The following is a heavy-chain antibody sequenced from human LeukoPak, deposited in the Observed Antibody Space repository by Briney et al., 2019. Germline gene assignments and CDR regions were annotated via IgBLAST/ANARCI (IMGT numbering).Heavy chain of an antibody. CDR3: ARRYDSSYYFDY. CDR1: GASISSGSYY. CDR2: IYTSGST. V-gene: IGHV4-61*09. J-gene: IGHJ4*02. D-gene: IGHD3-22*01. Sequence: SETLSLTCTVSGASISSGSYYWNWIRQPAGKGLEWIGHIYTSGSTNFNPSLKSRVTISVDMSKNQFSLKLSSVTAADTAVYYCARRYDSSYYFDYWGQGTLVTVSS.